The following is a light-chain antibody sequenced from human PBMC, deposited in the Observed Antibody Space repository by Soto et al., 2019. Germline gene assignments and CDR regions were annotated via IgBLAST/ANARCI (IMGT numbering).Light chain of an antibody. Sequence: QSALTQPPSASGSPGQSVTISCTGTSSDVGGYNYVSWYQQHPGKAPKHMIYEVSKRPSGVPDRFSGSKSGNTASLTVSGLQAEDEADYYCSSYAGSNNWNFGTGTKVTVL. CDR3: SSYAGSNNWN. CDR2: EVS. V-gene: IGLV2-8*01. J-gene: IGLJ1*01. CDR1: SSDVGGYNY.